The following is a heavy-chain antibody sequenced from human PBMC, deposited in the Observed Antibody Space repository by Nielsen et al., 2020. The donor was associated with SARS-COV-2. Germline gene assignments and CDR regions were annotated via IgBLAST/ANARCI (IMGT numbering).Heavy chain of an antibody. Sequence: WVRQAPGHGLEWMGGIIPIFGTANYAQKFQGRVTITADESTSTAYMELSSLRSEDTAVYYCARVPFAAAEDPRRDVTFPNPYYYYYYMDVWGKGTTVTVSS. J-gene: IGHJ6*03. D-gene: IGHD6-13*01. CDR3: ARVPFAAAEDPRRDVTFPNPYYYYYYMDV. V-gene: IGHV1-69*01. CDR2: IIPIFGTA.